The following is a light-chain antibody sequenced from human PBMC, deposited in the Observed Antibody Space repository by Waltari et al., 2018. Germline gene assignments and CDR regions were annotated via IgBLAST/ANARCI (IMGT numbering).Light chain of an antibody. CDR2: EVI. V-gene: IGLV2-14*01. J-gene: IGLJ1*01. CDR1: DSDVGAYDF. CDR3: SSYTTSSAPGV. Sequence: QSALTQPASVSGSPGQSITISCSGTDSDVGAYDFVSWYQQHPGKAPHLIIYEVINRRSGSLNRFAASKSGNTASLTISGLQAEDEADYYCSSYTTSSAPGVFGTGTRVTVL.